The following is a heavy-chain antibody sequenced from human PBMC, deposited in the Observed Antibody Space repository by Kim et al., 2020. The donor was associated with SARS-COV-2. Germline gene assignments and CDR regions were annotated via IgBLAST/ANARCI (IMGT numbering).Heavy chain of an antibody. CDR2: ISSSSSTI. J-gene: IGHJ6*02. CDR3: ARDLDSSGYYYWGIDYGMDV. Sequence: GGSLRLSCAASGFTFSSYSMNWVRQAPGKGLEWVSYISSSSSTIYYADSVKGRFTISRGNAKNSLYLQMNSLRDEDTAVYYCARDLDSSGYYYWGIDYGMDVWGQGTTVTVSS. D-gene: IGHD3-22*01. CDR1: GFTFSSYS. V-gene: IGHV3-48*02.